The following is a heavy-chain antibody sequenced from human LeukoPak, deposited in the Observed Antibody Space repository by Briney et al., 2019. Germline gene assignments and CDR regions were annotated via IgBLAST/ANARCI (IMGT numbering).Heavy chain of an antibody. CDR1: GGSISSSSSYY. CDR3: ARDVYYFGYRSGWSVKGLDL. CDR2: IYYSGST. Sequence: SETLSLTCTVSGGSISSSSSYYWAWIRQPPGKGLEWIGSIYYSGSTYYNPSLKSRVTISVDTSKNQFSLKVNSMTAADTAVYYCARDVYYFGYRSGWSVKGLDLWGRGTLVTVSS. J-gene: IGHJ2*01. V-gene: IGHV4-39*07. D-gene: IGHD6-13*01.